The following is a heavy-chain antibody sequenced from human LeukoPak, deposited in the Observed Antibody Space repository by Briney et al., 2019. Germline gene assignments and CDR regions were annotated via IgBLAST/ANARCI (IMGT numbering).Heavy chain of an antibody. Sequence: SETLSLTCAVYGGSFSGFYWSWIRQPPGKGLEWIGEINHSGSTNYNPSLKSRLTISVDTSKNQFSLKLSSVTAADTAVYYCARRPSGHHYFDYWGQGTLVTVSS. J-gene: IGHJ4*02. CDR3: ARRPSGHHYFDY. D-gene: IGHD3-3*01. V-gene: IGHV4-34*01. CDR2: INHSGST. CDR1: GGSFSGFY.